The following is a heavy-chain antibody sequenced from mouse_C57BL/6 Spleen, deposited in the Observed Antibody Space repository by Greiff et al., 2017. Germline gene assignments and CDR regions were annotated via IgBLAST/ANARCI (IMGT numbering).Heavy chain of an antibody. CDR2: IRNKANGYTT. Sequence: EVQLVESGGGLVQPGGSLSLSCAASGFTFTDYYMSWVRQPPGKALEWLGFIRNKANGYTTEYSASVKGRFTISRDNSQSNLYLQMNALRAEDSATYYCARWAITTVVATRYFEVWGTGTTVTVSS. V-gene: IGHV7-3*01. J-gene: IGHJ1*03. CDR3: ARWAITTVVATRYFEV. D-gene: IGHD1-1*01. CDR1: GFTFTDYY.